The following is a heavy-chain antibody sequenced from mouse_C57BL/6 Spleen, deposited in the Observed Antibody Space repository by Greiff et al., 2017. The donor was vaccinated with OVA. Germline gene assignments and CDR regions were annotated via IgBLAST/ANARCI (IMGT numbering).Heavy chain of an antibody. Sequence: QVQLKESGAELVRPGASVKLSCKASGYTFTDYYINWVKQRPGQGLEWIARIYPGSGNTYYNEKFKGKATLTAEKSSSTAYRQLSSLTSEDSAVYFWARGDDYDEGCAYWGQGTLVTVSA. J-gene: IGHJ3*01. D-gene: IGHD2-4*01. CDR3: ARGDDYDEGCAY. CDR1: GYTFTDYY. CDR2: IYPGSGNT. V-gene: IGHV1-76*01.